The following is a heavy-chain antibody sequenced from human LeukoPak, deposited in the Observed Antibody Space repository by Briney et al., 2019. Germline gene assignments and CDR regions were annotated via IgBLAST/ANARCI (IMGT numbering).Heavy chain of an antibody. CDR2: IIPIFGIA. J-gene: IGHJ4*02. CDR3: ASTDSSGYYKERFDY. CDR1: GGTFSSYA. V-gene: IGHV1-69*04. D-gene: IGHD3-22*01. Sequence: SVKVSCKASGGTFSSYAISWVRQAPGQGLEWMGRIIPIFGIANYAQKFQGRVTITADKSTSTAYMELSSLRSEDTAVYYCASTDSSGYYKERFDYWGQGTLVTVSS.